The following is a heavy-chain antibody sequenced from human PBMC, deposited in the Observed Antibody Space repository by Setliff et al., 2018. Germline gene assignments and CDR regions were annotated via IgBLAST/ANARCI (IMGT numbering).Heavy chain of an antibody. CDR3: AAAPAGSDVFDM. J-gene: IGHJ3*02. V-gene: IGHV3-73*01. CDR2: IRSKSVSYAT. Sequence: GGSLRLSSAASGFTFSGSAMYWVRQASGKGLEWVGRIRSKSVSYATIYAASVRGRFTISRDDSKNTAYLQMNSLKTEDTAVYYCAAAPAGSDVFDMWGQGTMVTVS. CDR1: GFTFSGSA. D-gene: IGHD6-13*01.